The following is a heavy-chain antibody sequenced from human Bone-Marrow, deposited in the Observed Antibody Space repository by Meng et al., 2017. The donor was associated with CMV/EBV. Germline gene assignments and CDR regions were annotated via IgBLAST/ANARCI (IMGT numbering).Heavy chain of an antibody. V-gene: IGHV1-8*02. D-gene: IGHD2-2*01. CDR1: GYTFTSYG. CDR2: MNPNSGNT. Sequence: ASVKVSCKASGYTFTSYGISWVRQATGQGLEWMGWMNPNSGNTGYAQKFQGRVTMTRNTSISTAYMELSSLRSEDTAVYYCARGGSYQLLSYYYYGMDVWGQGTTVTSP. J-gene: IGHJ6*02. CDR3: ARGGSYQLLSYYYYGMDV.